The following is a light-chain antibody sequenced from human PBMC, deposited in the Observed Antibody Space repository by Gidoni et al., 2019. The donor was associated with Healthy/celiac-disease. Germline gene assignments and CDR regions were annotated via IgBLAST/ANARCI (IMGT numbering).Light chain of an antibody. CDR2: RNS. J-gene: IGLJ3*02. Sequence: QSVLTQPPSASGTPGQRVTISRSGRSSNIGSNYAHWYQQFPGTAPKLLIYRNSQRPSGVPDRFSGSKSGTSASLAISGLRSEDEADYYCGSWDDSLSGRVFGGGTKLTVL. CDR3: GSWDDSLSGRV. V-gene: IGLV1-47*01. CDR1: SSNIGSNY.